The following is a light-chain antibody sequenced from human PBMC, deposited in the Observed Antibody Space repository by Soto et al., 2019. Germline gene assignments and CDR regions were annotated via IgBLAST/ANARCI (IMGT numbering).Light chain of an antibody. V-gene: IGKV1-12*01. CDR2: AAS. CDR3: QPANSFPLT. Sequence: DIPMTQSPSSVSASVGDRVTITYRASQGISNWLAWYQQKPETAPQLLIYAASTLQSWVPSRLSGSRSGTDFSLTHSSLQPEDFATYYCQPANSFPLTFGGGTKVEIK. CDR1: QGISNW. J-gene: IGKJ4*01.